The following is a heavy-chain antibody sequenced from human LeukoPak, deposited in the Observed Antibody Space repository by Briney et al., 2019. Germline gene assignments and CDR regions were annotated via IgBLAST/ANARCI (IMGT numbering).Heavy chain of an antibody. J-gene: IGHJ4*02. D-gene: IGHD4-17*01. CDR1: GYTFTSYY. CDR3: AGHGDYFDY. Sequence: ASVKVSFTTSGYTFTSYYMHWVRQAPGQGLEWMGVINPSGGSTNYAQKFQGRVTMTRDTSTSTVYMELSSLRSEDTAVYYCAGHGDYFDYWGQGTLVTVSS. V-gene: IGHV1-46*01. CDR2: INPSGGST.